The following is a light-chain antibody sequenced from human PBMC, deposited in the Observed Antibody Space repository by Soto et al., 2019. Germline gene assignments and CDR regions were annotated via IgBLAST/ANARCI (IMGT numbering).Light chain of an antibody. CDR2: EVT. CDR3: SSYAGTNNYV. J-gene: IGLJ1*01. Sequence: QSVLTQPPSASGSPGQSVTISCTGTSSDVGGYNYVSWYQQHPGKAPKLMLYEVTKRPSGVPDRFSGSKSGHTASLTVSGLQAEDEADYYCSSYAGTNNYVFGTGTKVTVL. CDR1: SSDVGGYNY. V-gene: IGLV2-8*01.